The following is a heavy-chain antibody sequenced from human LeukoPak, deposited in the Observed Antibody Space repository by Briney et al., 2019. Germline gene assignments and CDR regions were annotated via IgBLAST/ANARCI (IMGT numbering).Heavy chain of an antibody. Sequence: SETLSLTCAVYGGSFSGYYWSWIRQPPGKGLEWIGEINHSGSTNYNPSLKSRVTISVDTSKNQFSLKLSSVTAADTAVYYCARQRITMVRGAIDPWGQRTLVTVSS. D-gene: IGHD3-10*01. CDR2: INHSGST. CDR1: GGSFSGYY. V-gene: IGHV4-34*01. J-gene: IGHJ5*02. CDR3: ARQRITMVRGAIDP.